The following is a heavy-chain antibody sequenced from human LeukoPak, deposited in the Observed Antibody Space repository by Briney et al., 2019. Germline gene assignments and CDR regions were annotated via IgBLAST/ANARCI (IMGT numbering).Heavy chain of an antibody. D-gene: IGHD3-22*01. CDR3: ARRHYYNGRAYYFLDY. J-gene: IGHJ4*02. V-gene: IGHV4-61*01. Sequence: SETLSPTCTVSGGSVSSDNYYWTWIRQPPGKGLQWIGYISYSGSTNYNPSLKSRVTISLHTSKNQFSLRLSSLTAADTAVYYCARRHYYNGRAYYFLDYWGQGTLVTVSS. CDR2: ISYSGST. CDR1: GGSVSSDNYY.